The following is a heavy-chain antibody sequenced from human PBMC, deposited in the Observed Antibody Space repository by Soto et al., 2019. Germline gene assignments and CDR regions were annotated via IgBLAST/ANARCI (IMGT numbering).Heavy chain of an antibody. V-gene: IGHV3-53*01. J-gene: IGHJ4*02. Sequence: EVQLVESGGGLIQPGGSLRLSCAASGFTVSSNYMSWVRQAPGKGLEWVSVIYSGGSTYYADSVKGRFTIYRDNSKNTLYLQMNSLRAEDTAVYYCAVTYYYDSSGLDYWGQGTLVTVSS. D-gene: IGHD3-22*01. CDR2: IYSGGST. CDR1: GFTVSSNY. CDR3: AVTYYYDSSGLDY.